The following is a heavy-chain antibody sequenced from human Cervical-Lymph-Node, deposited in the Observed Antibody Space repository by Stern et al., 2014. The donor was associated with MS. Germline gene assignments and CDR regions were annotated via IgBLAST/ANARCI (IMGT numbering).Heavy chain of an antibody. V-gene: IGHV1-18*01. J-gene: IGHJ4*02. CDR3: ARDLTVKFTSWFPGEH. CDR2: ISAYSGNI. D-gene: IGHD2-21*02. Sequence: QMQLVQSGTEVKKPGASVKVSCKASGYTFSNFGISWVRQAPGQGLEWMGWISAYSGNINYAQKLQGRVTMTTDTSTNTAYMELRDLRSDDTAVYYCARDLTVKFTSWFPGEHWGQGTLVTVSS. CDR1: GYTFSNFG.